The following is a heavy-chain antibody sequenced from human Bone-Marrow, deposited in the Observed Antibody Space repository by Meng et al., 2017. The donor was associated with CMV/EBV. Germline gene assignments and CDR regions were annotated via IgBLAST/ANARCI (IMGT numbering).Heavy chain of an antibody. CDR1: GGPISSYY. J-gene: IGHJ6*02. CDR2: IYYSGST. CDR3: ARASPGYYYYYGMDV. Sequence: GSLRLSCTVSGGPISSYYWSWIRQPPGKGLEWIGYIYYSGSTNYNPSLKSRVTISVDTSKNQFSLKLSSVTAADTAVYYCARASPGYYYYYGMDVWGQGTTVTVSS. V-gene: IGHV4-59*01.